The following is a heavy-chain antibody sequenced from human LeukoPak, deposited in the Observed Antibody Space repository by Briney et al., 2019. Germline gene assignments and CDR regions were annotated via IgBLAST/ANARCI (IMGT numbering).Heavy chain of an antibody. J-gene: IGHJ4*02. Sequence: GGSLRLSCAASGFTFDDYGMSWVRQAPGKGLEWVSGINWNGGTTFYADSVKGRFTISRDNSKNTLYLQVNSLRAADTAIYYCAKVQEMDTILPPFHYWGQGTLVTVSS. CDR1: GFTFDDYG. CDR2: INWNGGTT. V-gene: IGHV3-20*04. CDR3: AKVQEMDTILPPFHY. D-gene: IGHD5-24*01.